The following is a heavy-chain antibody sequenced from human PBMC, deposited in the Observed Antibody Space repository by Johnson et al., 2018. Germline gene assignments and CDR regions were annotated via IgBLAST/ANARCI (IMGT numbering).Heavy chain of an antibody. V-gene: IGHV3-9*01. CDR2: ISWNSGSL. CDR1: GFTFDDYA. Sequence: VQLVESGGGLVQPGRSLRLSCAASGFTFDDYAMHWVRQAPGKGLEWVSGISWNSGSLGYADSVKGRFTISRDNANNSLYLQMNSLRAEDTALYYCAKDTSSRNDAFDIWGQGTMVTVSS. CDR3: AKDTSSRNDAFDI. D-gene: IGHD6-13*01. J-gene: IGHJ3*02.